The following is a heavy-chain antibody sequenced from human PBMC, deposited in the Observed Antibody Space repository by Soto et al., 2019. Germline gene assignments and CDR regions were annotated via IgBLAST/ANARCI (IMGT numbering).Heavy chain of an antibody. CDR1: GVTFSSYA. D-gene: IGHD5-12*01. J-gene: IGHJ4*02. CDR3: VRVVAIPGYPDN. Sequence: QVQLVQSGAEVRQPASSVKVSCKTSGVTFSSYAISWVRQAPGQGLEWMGGIVPIVDTSTYAQKFQGRVRITADKSTSTDYMKPSSQRSDDTAIYYCVRVVAIPGYPDNWGQGTLVTVSS. CDR2: IVPIVDTS. V-gene: IGHV1-69*14.